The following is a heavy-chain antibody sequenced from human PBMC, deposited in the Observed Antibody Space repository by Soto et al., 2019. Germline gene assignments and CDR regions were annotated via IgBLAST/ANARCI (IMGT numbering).Heavy chain of an antibody. CDR3: ARVPHYGGTRLHALDT. CDR2: IIPIFGKA. CDR1: GGTFSSYA. J-gene: IGHJ3*02. D-gene: IGHD4-17*01. Sequence: SSVNLSCKASGGTFSSYAMSCVRQAPGQGLEWMGGIIPIFGKANYAQKFQGRVTITAHESTSKAYMELRSLRSEDTAVYYCARVPHYGGTRLHALDTWGQGT. V-gene: IGHV1-69*13.